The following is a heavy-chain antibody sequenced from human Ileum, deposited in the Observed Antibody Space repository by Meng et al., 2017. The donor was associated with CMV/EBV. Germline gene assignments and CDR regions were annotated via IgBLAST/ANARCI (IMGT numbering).Heavy chain of an antibody. J-gene: IGHJ5*02. V-gene: IGHV1-2*02. CDR1: RYTFTNYY. CDR3: ARDGAYCGGDCSTLIGWFDP. D-gene: IGHD2-21*02. Sequence: QVQLVQSGAEVKKPGASVKVSCRASRYTFTNYYIHWLRQAPGQGLEWMGWINPNSGDSKYAQKFQGRVTMTRDTSISTAYMEVSRLTSDDTAVYYCARDGAYCGGDCSTLIGWFDPWGQGTLVTVSS. CDR2: INPNSGDS.